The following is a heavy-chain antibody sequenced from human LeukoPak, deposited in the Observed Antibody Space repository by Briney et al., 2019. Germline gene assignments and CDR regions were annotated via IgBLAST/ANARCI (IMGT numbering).Heavy chain of an antibody. D-gene: IGHD3-10*01. CDR2: INHSGST. Sequence: SETLSLTCAVYGGSFSGYYWSWIRHPPGKVLEWIGEINHSGSTNYNPSLKSRVTISVDTSKNQFSLKLSSVTAADTAVYYCARLGYYYGSGSYVDYWGQGTLVTVSS. J-gene: IGHJ4*02. CDR3: ARLGYYYGSGSYVDY. CDR1: GGSFSGYY. V-gene: IGHV4-34*01.